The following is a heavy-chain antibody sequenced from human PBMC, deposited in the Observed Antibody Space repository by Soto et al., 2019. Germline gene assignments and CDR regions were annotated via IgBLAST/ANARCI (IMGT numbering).Heavy chain of an antibody. CDR3: AIRGLSKSEVRGYFDY. Sequence: GGSLRLSCAASGFTFISYDMTWVRQAAGKGLEWVSAISGSGGSRDYGDSVKGRFIISRDDSKNTLFMQMNSLRVEDTAVYYCAIRGLSKSEVRGYFDYWGRGTLVTVSS. CDR1: GFTFISYD. J-gene: IGHJ4*02. CDR2: ISGSGGSR. D-gene: IGHD3-10*01. V-gene: IGHV3-23*01.